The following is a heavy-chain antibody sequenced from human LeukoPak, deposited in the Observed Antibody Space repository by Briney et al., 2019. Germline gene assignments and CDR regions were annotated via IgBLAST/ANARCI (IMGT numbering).Heavy chain of an antibody. CDR2: IRSNNDGGTT. D-gene: IGHD5-12*01. Sequence: GGSLRLSCAASGFTFTYAWMHWVRRAPGKGLEWVGRIRSNNDGGTTDYAAPVKDRFTISRDDSKNTLYLQMNSLKAEDTAVYYCTTGSRPRGFERLGYWGQGTLVTVSS. CDR3: TTGSRPRGFERLGY. V-gene: IGHV3-15*01. J-gene: IGHJ4*02. CDR1: GFTFTYAW.